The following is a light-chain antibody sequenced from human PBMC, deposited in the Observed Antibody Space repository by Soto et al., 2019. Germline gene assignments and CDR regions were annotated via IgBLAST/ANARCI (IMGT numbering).Light chain of an antibody. J-gene: IGKJ4*01. Sequence: AVQLTQSPSSLSASVGDRVTITCRASQGISNNLAWYQQEPGKAPKLLIYDASTLQSGVPSRFSGSKAGTDSTLTISSLPPADFATYCCQLLHHYPLTFGGGTRVEIK. CDR3: QLLHHYPLT. CDR2: DAS. CDR1: QGISNN. V-gene: IGKV1D-13*01.